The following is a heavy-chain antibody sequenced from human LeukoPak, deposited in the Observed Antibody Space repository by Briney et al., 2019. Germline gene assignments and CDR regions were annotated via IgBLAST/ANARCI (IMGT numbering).Heavy chain of an antibody. J-gene: IGHJ6*02. V-gene: IGHV4-39*07. D-gene: IGHD5-12*01. Sequence: SETLSLTCTVSGGSISSSSYYWGWIRQPPGKGLEWIGSIYYSGSTYYNPSLKSRVTISVDTSKNQFSLKLSSVTTADTAVYYCARGPQEWLRPYGMDVWGQGTTVTVSS. CDR3: ARGPQEWLRPYGMDV. CDR2: IYYSGST. CDR1: GGSISSSSYY.